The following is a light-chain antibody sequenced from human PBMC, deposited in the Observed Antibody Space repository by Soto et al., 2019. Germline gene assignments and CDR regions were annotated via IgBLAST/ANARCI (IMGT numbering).Light chain of an antibody. V-gene: IGKV3-15*01. CDR2: GAS. Sequence: EIVMTQSPATLSVSPGERATLSCRASQSVRSDLAWYQQKPGQAPRLLIYGASARATGVPGRFSGSGSGTQFTLTFSSLQSEDSALYYCQQYNNWPPITFGQGTRLEIK. J-gene: IGKJ5*01. CDR3: QQYNNWPPIT. CDR1: QSVRSD.